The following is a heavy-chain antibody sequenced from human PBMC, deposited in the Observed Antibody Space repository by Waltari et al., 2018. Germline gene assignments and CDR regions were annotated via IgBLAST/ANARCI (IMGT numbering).Heavy chain of an antibody. Sequence: QAQLHQWGAGLLKPSETLSLTCAVSGGCFSGYFWSWIRQSPGKGLEGIGEINRDGTANYNPSLKSRVGMSVDTIKSQISLSLSSVTAADAAVYYCARVGDYHGSGRFGLDVWGRGTRVTVSS. J-gene: IGHJ6*02. CDR1: GGCFSGYF. CDR2: INRDGTA. D-gene: IGHD3-10*01. V-gene: IGHV4-34*01. CDR3: ARVGDYHGSGRFGLDV.